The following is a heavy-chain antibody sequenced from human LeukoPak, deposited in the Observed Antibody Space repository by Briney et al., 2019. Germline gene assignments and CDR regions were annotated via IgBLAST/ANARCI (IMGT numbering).Heavy chain of an antibody. Sequence: SETLSLTCADYGGSFSGYYWSWIRQSPGRGLEWIGQINDSGDTDYNPSLKSRVTISIDTSKKQFSLRLRSVTAADTALYYCARETSTWNSFEYWGQGTAVTVSS. CDR1: GGSFSGYY. CDR3: ARETSTWNSFEY. J-gene: IGHJ4*02. D-gene: IGHD1/OR15-1a*01. CDR2: INDSGDT. V-gene: IGHV4-34*01.